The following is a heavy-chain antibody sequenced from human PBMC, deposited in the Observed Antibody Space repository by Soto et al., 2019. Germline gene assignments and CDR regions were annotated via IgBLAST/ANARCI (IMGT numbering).Heavy chain of an antibody. Sequence: SVKVSCKASGGTFSSYAISWVRQAPGQGLEWMGGIIPIFGTANYAQKFQGRVTITADESTSTAYMELSSLRSEDTAVYYCARRSIVVVPAAMGPPYYYYYMDVWGKGTTVTVSS. CDR1: GGTFSSYA. D-gene: IGHD2-2*01. J-gene: IGHJ6*03. V-gene: IGHV1-69*13. CDR2: IIPIFGTA. CDR3: ARRSIVVVPAAMGPPYYYYYMDV.